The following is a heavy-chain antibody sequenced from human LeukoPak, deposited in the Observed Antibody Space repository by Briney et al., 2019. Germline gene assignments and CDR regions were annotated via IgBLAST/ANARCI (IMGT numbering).Heavy chain of an antibody. V-gene: IGHV1-2*02. Sequence: ASVKVSCLASGYTFSNYYMHWVRQAPGQGLEWMGWINPNSGGTNFAQNFQGRVTMTRDTSISTAYMELSGLRSDDTAVYYCATENGYKPSYSGPGTLGTVAS. CDR3: ATENGYKPSY. J-gene: IGHJ4*02. D-gene: IGHD5-24*01. CDR1: GYTFSNYY. CDR2: INPNSGGT.